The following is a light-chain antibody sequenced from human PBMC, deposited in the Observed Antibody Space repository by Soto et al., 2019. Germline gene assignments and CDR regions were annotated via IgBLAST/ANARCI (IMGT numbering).Light chain of an antibody. J-gene: IGKJ1*01. CDR2: DAF. CDR3: QQYVRYPWT. CDR1: QRIGTW. V-gene: IGKV1-5*01. Sequence: DNQMNQSPPSLSASVCDRLSITCRPSQRIGTWLAWYQQEPGKAPRLLILDAFSLEAGVPSRFSGSGSGTEFTLTITGLQPDDFATYYCQQYVRYPWTFGQGTKVEV.